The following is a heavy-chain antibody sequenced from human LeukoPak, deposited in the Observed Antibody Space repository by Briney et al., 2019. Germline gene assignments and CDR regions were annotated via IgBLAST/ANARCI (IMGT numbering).Heavy chain of an antibody. D-gene: IGHD3-3*01. CDR2: IYYSGST. V-gene: IGHV4-39*07. CDR3: ARAYYDFWRTEYYYYMDV. CDR1: GGSISSSSYY. J-gene: IGHJ6*03. Sequence: SETLSLTCTVSGGSISSSSYYWGWIRQPPGKGLEWIGSIYYSGSTYYNPSLKSRVTISVDTSKNQFSLKLSSVTAADTAVYYCARAYYDFWRTEYYYYMDVWGKGTTVTVSS.